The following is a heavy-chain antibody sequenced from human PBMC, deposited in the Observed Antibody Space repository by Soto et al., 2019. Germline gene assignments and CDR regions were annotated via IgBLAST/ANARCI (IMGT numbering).Heavy chain of an antibody. CDR2: VDTATE. CDR1: GFSFSTHG. V-gene: IGHV3-33*01. D-gene: IGHD3-9*01. CDR3: AGEDFSTAYGGFDY. Sequence: QVQLVESGGGVVQPGRSLRLSCVASGFSFSTHGMHWVRQAPGKGLEWVAVVDTATEYYTDSVKGRFTISRDNSKNTLYLQMNSLRVEYTAVYYCAGEDFSTAYGGFDYWGQGTLVTVSS. J-gene: IGHJ4*02.